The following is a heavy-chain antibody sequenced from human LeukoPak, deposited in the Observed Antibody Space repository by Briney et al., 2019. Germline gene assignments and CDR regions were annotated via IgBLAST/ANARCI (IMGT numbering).Heavy chain of an antibody. CDR2: INPNSGGT. D-gene: IGHD6-19*01. CDR1: GYTFTGYY. CDR3: ARDYSSGWYVGVY. V-gene: IGHV1-2*06. J-gene: IGHJ4*02. Sequence: GASVKVSCKASGYTFTGYYIHWVRQAPGQGLEWMGRINPNSGGTNYAQKFQGGATMTRDTSISTAYMELSRLRSDDTAVYYCARDYSSGWYVGVYWGQGTLVTVSS.